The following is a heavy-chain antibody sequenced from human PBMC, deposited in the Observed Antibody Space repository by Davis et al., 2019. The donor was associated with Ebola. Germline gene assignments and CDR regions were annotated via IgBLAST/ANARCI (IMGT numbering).Heavy chain of an antibody. CDR3: AIMQLLWFGDWYFDL. CDR1: GGSFSGYY. V-gene: IGHV4-34*01. Sequence: PSETLSLTCAVYGGSFSGYYWSWIRQPPGKGLEWIGEIYHSGSTNYNPSLKSRVTISVDTSKNQFSLKLSSVTAADTAVYYCAIMQLLWFGDWYFDLWGRGTLVTVSS. J-gene: IGHJ2*01. CDR2: IYHSGST. D-gene: IGHD3-10*01.